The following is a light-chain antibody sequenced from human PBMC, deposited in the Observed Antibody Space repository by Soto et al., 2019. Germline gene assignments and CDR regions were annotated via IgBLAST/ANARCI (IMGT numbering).Light chain of an antibody. CDR1: QSVSNNY. J-gene: IGKJ1*01. Sequence: ILLTQTPGTLSLSHGERATLSWRASQSVSNNYLAWYQQKPGQALRLLIYGASNRATGIPDRFSGSGSGTDFTLTISRLEPEDFAVYYCQQYGSSGTFGQGSNVAIK. V-gene: IGKV3-20*01. CDR3: QQYGSSGT. CDR2: GAS.